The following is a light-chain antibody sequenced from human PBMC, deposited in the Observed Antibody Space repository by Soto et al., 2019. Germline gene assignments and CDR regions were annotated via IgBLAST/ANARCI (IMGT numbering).Light chain of an antibody. J-gene: IGLJ3*02. V-gene: IGLV1-47*01. Sequence: QAVVTQPPSASGTPGQRVTISCSGSSSNIGPNYVYWYQQLPGTAPKLLIYKDSQRPSGVPDRFSGSKSGTSASLAISGLRSEDEADYYCAAWDDSLSGRVFGGGTKLTVL. CDR1: SSNIGPNY. CDR2: KDS. CDR3: AAWDDSLSGRV.